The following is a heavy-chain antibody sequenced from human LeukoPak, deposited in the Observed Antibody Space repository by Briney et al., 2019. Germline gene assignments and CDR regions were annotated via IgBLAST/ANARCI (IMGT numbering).Heavy chain of an antibody. V-gene: IGHV3-23*01. J-gene: IGHJ3*02. CDR3: ALFLLWFGELLRVDAFDI. CDR1: GFTFSSYA. CDR2: ISGSGGST. Sequence: GGSLGLSCAASGFTFSSYAMSWVRQAPGKGLEWVSAISGSGGSTYYADSVKGRFTISRDNSKNTLYLQMNSLRAEDTAVYYCALFLLWFGELLRVDAFDIWGKGTTVTVSS. D-gene: IGHD3-10*01.